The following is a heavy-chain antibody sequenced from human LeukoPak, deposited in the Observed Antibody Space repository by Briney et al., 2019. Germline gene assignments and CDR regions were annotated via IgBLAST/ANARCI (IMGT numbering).Heavy chain of an antibody. CDR1: GFTFSSYA. V-gene: IGHV3-30-3*01. D-gene: IGHD1-26*01. J-gene: IGHJ6*02. Sequence: PGRSLRLSCAASGFTFSSYAMHWVRQAPGKGLEWVAVISYDGSNKYYADSVKGRFTISRDNSKNTLYLQMNSLRAEDTAVYYCARYSGPEYYYYGMDVWGQGTTVTVSS. CDR3: ARYSGPEYYYYGMDV. CDR2: ISYDGSNK.